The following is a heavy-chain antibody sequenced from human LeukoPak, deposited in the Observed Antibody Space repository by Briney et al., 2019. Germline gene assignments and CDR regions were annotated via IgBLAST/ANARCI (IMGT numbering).Heavy chain of an antibody. CDR1: GFTFSTSS. CDR2: ISPSGRSI. V-gene: IGHV3-23*01. CDR3: AKGSDLRYFDWLFGDY. Sequence: GGSLRLSCAASGFTFSTSSMNWVRQAPGKGLEWVSSISPSGRSIYYADSVKGRFTISRDNSKNTLYLQMNSLRAEDTAVYYCAKGSDLRYFDWLFGDYWGQGTLVTVSS. D-gene: IGHD3-9*01. J-gene: IGHJ4*02.